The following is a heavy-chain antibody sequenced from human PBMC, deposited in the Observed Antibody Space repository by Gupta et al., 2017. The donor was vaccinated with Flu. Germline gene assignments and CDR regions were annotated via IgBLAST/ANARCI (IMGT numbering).Heavy chain of an antibody. J-gene: IGHJ5*02. CDR3: ARMNRDESTANWFDP. D-gene: IGHD2-21*02. Sequence: QVQLVQSGAEVKKPGASVKVSCRASGYTFTNYDINWVRQASGQGLEWMGWMNPKSGNTGYVQKFQGRVTMTRDTSISTAYMELSSLESEDTAIYYCARMNRDESTANWFDPWAEGTLIIVSS. CDR2: MNPKSGNT. V-gene: IGHV1-8*01. CDR1: GYTFTNYD.